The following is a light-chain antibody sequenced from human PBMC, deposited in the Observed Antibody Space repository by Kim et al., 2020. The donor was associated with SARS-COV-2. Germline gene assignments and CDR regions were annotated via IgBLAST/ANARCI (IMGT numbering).Light chain of an antibody. CDR2: GAS. Sequence: PGESATLSCRASQRVSSNLAWYQQKPGQAPRLLIYGASTRATGIPARFSGSGSETEFTLTINSLQSEDFAIYYCQQYNNWPPLTFGGGTKVDIK. V-gene: IGKV3-15*01. CDR1: QRVSSN. J-gene: IGKJ4*01. CDR3: QQYNNWPPLT.